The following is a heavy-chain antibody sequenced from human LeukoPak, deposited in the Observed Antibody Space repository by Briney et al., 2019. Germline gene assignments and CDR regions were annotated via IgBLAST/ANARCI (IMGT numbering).Heavy chain of an antibody. CDR2: ICYSGST. D-gene: IGHD5-12*01. J-gene: IGHJ4*02. V-gene: IGHV4-59*01. CDR3: ASHPSSGYDHFDH. CDR1: GGSISSYY. Sequence: SETLSLTCTVSGGSISSYYWSWIRQPPGKGLEWIGYICYSGSTNYNPSLKSRVTISLDTSKNQFSLKLSSVTAADTAVYYCASHPSSGYDHFDHWGQGTLVTVSS.